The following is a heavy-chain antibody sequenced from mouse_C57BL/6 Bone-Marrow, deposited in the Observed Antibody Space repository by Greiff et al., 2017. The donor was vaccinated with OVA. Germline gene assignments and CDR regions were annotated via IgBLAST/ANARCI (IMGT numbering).Heavy chain of an antibody. CDR3: AREYDCGRGCDV. J-gene: IGHJ1*03. CDR1: GYTFTSYG. Sequence: VQLQESGAELARPGASVKLSCKASGYTFTSYGISWVKQRTGQGLEWIGEIYPRSGNTYYNEKFKGKATLTADKSSSTAYMELRSLTSEDSAVYFGAREYDCGRGCDVWGTGTTVTVSS. D-gene: IGHD2-4*01. CDR2: IYPRSGNT. V-gene: IGHV1-81*01.